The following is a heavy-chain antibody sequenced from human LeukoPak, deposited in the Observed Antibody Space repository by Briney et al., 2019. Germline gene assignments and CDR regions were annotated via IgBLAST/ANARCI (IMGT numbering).Heavy chain of an antibody. CDR2: LYYGGST. J-gene: IGHJ5*02. V-gene: IGHV4-39*01. D-gene: IGHD3-3*01. CDR3: ARAPAHYDFWSGYSETRSYWFDP. Sequence: SETLSLTCTVSGGSFNSSNDYWGWIRQPPGTGLEWIGSLYYGGSTYYNPSLKSRVTISVDTSKNQFSLKLSSATAADTAVYYCARAPAHYDFWSGYSETRSYWFDPWGQGTLVTVSS. CDR1: GGSFNSSNDY.